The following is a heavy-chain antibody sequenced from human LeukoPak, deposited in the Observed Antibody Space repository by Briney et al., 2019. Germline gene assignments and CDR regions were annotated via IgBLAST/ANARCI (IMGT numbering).Heavy chain of an antibody. J-gene: IGHJ6*02. CDR2: ISYDGSNK. CDR1: GFTFSSYA. CDR3: AKVYSGTYGPSYGMDV. Sequence: GGSLRLSCAASGFTFSSYAMHWVRQAPGKGLEWVAVISYDGSNKYYADSVKGRFTISRDNSKNTLYLQMNSLRAEDTAVYYCAKVYSGTYGPSYGMDVWGQGTTVTVSS. V-gene: IGHV3-30-3*01. D-gene: IGHD1-26*01.